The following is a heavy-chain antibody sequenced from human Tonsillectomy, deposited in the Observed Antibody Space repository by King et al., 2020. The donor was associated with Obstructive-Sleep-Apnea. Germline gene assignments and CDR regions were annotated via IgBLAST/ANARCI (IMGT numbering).Heavy chain of an antibody. CDR1: GFTFSSYA. D-gene: IGHD4-17*01. CDR3: AREDGDYSDGAFDI. CDR2: ISYDGSNK. J-gene: IGHJ3*02. V-gene: IGHV3-30*04. Sequence: VQLVESGGGVVQPGRSLRLSCAASGFTFSSYAMHWVRQAPGKGLEWVAVISYDGSNKYYADSVKGRFTISRDNSKNTLYLQMNSLRAEDTAVYYCAREDGDYSDGAFDIWGQGTMVTVSS.